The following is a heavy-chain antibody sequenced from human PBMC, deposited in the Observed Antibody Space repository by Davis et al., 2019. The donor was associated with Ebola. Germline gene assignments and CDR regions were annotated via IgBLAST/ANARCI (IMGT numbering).Heavy chain of an antibody. CDR2: IYPDDSDT. Sequence: GESLKISCKGFGYSFTTYWIGWVRQMPGRGLQWMGIIYPDDSDTTYSPSFQGQITISADRSISTAYLPWSSLKASDTAMYYCARRLGILGDTDYFDYWGQGTLVTVSS. J-gene: IGHJ4*02. V-gene: IGHV5-51*01. CDR1: GYSFTTYW. D-gene: IGHD1-26*01. CDR3: ARRLGILGDTDYFDY.